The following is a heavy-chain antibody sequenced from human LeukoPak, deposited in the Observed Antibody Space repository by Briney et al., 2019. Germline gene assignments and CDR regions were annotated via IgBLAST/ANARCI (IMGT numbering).Heavy chain of an antibody. Sequence: ASVKVSCKASGYTFTSYYMHWVRQAPGQGLEWMGIINPSGGSTSYAQKFQGRVTMTRDTSTSTVYMGLSSLRSEDTAVYYCARVRNYLQPGGYFDYWGQGTLVTVSS. V-gene: IGHV1-46*01. CDR1: GYTFTSYY. CDR2: INPSGGST. CDR3: ARVRNYLQPGGYFDY. J-gene: IGHJ4*02. D-gene: IGHD1-1*01.